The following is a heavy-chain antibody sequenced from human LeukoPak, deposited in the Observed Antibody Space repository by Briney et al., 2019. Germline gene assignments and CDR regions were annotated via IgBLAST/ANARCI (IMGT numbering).Heavy chain of an antibody. CDR1: GYSFTNYW. D-gene: IGHD3-9*01. CDR2: IYPGDSDT. V-gene: IGHV5-51*01. Sequence: GESLKISCKGSGYSFTNYWIGWVRQMPGKGLEWMGIIYPGDSDTKYSPSFQGQVTISADKSISSAYLQWTSLKASDTAMYYCARYLRYFDWLADYWGQGTLVTVSS. J-gene: IGHJ4*02. CDR3: ARYLRYFDWLADY.